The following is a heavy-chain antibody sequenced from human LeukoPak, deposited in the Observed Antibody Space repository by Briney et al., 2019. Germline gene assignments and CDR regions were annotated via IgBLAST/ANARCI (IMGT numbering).Heavy chain of an antibody. Sequence: PGGSLRLSCAASGFTFRSSWMSWVRQAPGKGLEWVANIKQDGSEKYYVDSVKGRFTISRDNAKNSLYLQMNSLRAEDTAVYYCAREVISYYDFWSGPDPTYYYYGMDVWGQGTTVTVSS. CDR1: GFTFRSSW. D-gene: IGHD3-3*01. CDR2: IKQDGSEK. J-gene: IGHJ6*02. V-gene: IGHV3-7*01. CDR3: AREVISYYDFWSGPDPTYYYYGMDV.